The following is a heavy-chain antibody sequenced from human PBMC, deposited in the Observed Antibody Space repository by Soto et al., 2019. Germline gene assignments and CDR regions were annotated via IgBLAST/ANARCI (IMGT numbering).Heavy chain of an antibody. CDR3: ARSKDYYDSSGYSFDY. CDR2: IYHSGST. V-gene: IGHV4-4*02. J-gene: IGHJ4*02. CDR1: GGSISSSNW. Sequence: PSETLSLTCAVSGGSISSSNWWSWVRQPPGKGLEWIGEIYHSGSTNYNPSLKSRVTISVDKSKNQFSLKLSSVTAADTAVYYCARSKDYYDSSGYSFDYWGQGTLVTVSS. D-gene: IGHD3-22*01.